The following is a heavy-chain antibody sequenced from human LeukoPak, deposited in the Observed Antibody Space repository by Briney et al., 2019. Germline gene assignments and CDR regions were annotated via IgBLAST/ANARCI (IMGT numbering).Heavy chain of an antibody. J-gene: IGHJ4*02. CDR3: AKDYAVGSIDY. CDR1: GFTFSSFA. V-gene: IGHV3-23*01. Sequence: GGSLRLSCAASGFTFSSFAMSWIRQAPGKGLEWVSSVSTSGVGTYYADSVRGRFTISRDNSKNTVFLQMKSLRAEDSAVYYCAKDYAVGSIDYWGQGTLVTVSS. CDR2: VSTSGVGT. D-gene: IGHD3-16*01.